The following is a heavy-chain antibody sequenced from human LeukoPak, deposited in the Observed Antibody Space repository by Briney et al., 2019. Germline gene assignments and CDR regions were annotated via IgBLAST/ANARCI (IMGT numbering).Heavy chain of an antibody. J-gene: IGHJ4*02. D-gene: IGHD6-19*01. CDR3: ARDYGVAEGY. CDR2: IYSGGST. V-gene: IGHV3-53*01. Sequence: GGSLRLSCVASGFTVSINYMSWVRQAPGKGLEWVSVIYSGGSTYYADSVKGRFTISKDNSKNTLYLQMNSLRVEDTAVYYCARDYGVAEGYWGQGTLVTVSS. CDR1: GFTVSINY.